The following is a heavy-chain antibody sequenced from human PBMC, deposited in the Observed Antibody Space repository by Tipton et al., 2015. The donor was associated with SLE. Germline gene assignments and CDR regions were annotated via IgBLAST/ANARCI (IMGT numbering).Heavy chain of an antibody. D-gene: IGHD3-10*01. J-gene: IGHJ6*02. V-gene: IGHV4-59*08. CDR1: GGSISSYF. CDR3: ARVVRYYFGSGSDGLDV. CDR2: IYYSGST. Sequence: GLVKPSETLSLNCTVSGGSISSYFWSWIRQPPGKGLEWIGYIYYSGSTNYNPSGSATYNPSLKSRLTISVDTSKNQFSLKLSSVTAADTAVYYCARVVRYYFGSGSDGLDVWGQGTTVTVSS.